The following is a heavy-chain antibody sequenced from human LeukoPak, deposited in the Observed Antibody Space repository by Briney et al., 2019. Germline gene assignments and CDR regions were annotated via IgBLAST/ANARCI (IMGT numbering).Heavy chain of an antibody. CDR3: ARDRSPFVVVTAIHDNWFDP. CDR1: GYTFTSYG. Sequence: ASVKVSCKASGYTFTSYGISWVRQAPGQGLEWMEWISAYNGNTNYAQKLQGRVTMTTDTSTSTAYMELRSLRSDDTAVYYCARDRSPFVVVTAIHDNWFDPWGQGTLVTVSS. V-gene: IGHV1-18*01. J-gene: IGHJ5*02. D-gene: IGHD2-21*02. CDR2: ISAYNGNT.